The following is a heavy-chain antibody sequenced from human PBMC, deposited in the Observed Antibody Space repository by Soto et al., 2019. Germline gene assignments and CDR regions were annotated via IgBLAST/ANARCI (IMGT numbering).Heavy chain of an antibody. CDR1: GYTFTGYD. Sequence: QVQLVQSGAEVKKPGASVKVSCKASGYTFTGYDMHWVRQAPGQGREWMGWISPNSGDTNYAQKFQGWVTMTRDPSISTAYMELSRLRSDDTAVYYCARTHCSSISCYVGSWDYWGQGTLVTVSS. J-gene: IGHJ4*02. CDR3: ARTHCSSISCYVGSWDY. V-gene: IGHV1-2*04. CDR2: ISPNSGDT. D-gene: IGHD2-2*01.